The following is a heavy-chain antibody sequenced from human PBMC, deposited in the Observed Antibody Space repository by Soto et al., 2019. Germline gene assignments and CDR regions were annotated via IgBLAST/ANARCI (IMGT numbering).Heavy chain of an antibody. Sequence: SETLSLTCTVSGGSISSYYWSWIRQPPGKGLEWIGYIYYSGSTNYNPSLKSRVTISVDTSKNQFSLKLSSVTAADTAVYYCARAYYDFWSGYFGPLFDIWGQGTMVTVSS. J-gene: IGHJ3*02. CDR2: IYYSGST. D-gene: IGHD3-3*01. CDR3: ARAYYDFWSGYFGPLFDI. V-gene: IGHV4-59*01. CDR1: GGSISSYY.